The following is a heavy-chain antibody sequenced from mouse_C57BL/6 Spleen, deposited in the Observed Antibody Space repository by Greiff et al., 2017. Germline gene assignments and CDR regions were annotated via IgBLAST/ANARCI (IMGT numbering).Heavy chain of an antibody. CDR3: TRGYYGSSPYFDY. J-gene: IGHJ2*01. V-gene: IGHV1-15*01. D-gene: IGHD1-1*01. CDR1: GYTFTDYE. CDR2: IDPETGGT. Sequence: QVQLKESGAELVKPGASVTLSCKASGYTFTDYEMHWVKQTPVHGLEWIGAIDPETGGTAYNQKFKGKAILTADKSSSTAYMELRSLTSEDSAVYYWTRGYYGSSPYFDYWGQGTTLTVSS.